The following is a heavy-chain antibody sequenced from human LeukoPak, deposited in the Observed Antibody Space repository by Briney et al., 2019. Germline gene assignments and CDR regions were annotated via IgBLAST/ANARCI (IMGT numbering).Heavy chain of an antibody. Sequence: GASLKVSCKASGYTFTGKYLHWVRQAPGQGLEWMGWINPNSGGTNYAQKFQGRVTMTRDTSISTAYMELSRLRSDDTAVYYCAREGLYSGSYYYYYMDVWGKGTTVTISS. V-gene: IGHV1-2*02. CDR1: GYTFTGKY. CDR2: INPNSGGT. J-gene: IGHJ6*03. D-gene: IGHD1-26*01. CDR3: AREGLYSGSYYYYYMDV.